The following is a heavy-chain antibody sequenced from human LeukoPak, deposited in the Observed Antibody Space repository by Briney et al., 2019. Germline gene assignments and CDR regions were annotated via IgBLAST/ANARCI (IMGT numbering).Heavy chain of an antibody. D-gene: IGHD5-18*01. CDR3: ARHVRPWIQLVIDY. J-gene: IGHJ4*02. CDR2: IYYSGST. CDR1: GGSISSSSYY. V-gene: IGHV4-39*01. Sequence: PSETLSLTCTVSGGSISSSSYYWGWIRQPPGRGLEGIGSIYYSGSTYYNPSLKSRVTISVDTSKNQFSLKLSSVTAADTAVYYCARHVRPWIQLVIDYWGQGTLVTVSS.